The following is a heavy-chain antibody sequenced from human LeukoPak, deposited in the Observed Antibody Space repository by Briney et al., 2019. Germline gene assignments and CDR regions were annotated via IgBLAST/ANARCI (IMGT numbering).Heavy chain of an antibody. Sequence: PSETLSLTCTVSGGSISSDSYYWSWIRQPAGKGLEWIGRIYINGSTNYNPSLKSRVTISVDTSNKQFSLKLNSVTAADTAVYYCAREGLGYCSGGSCYPNWFDPWGQGTLVTVSS. D-gene: IGHD2-15*01. J-gene: IGHJ5*02. CDR1: GGSISSDSYY. CDR2: IYINGST. V-gene: IGHV4-61*02. CDR3: AREGLGYCSGGSCYPNWFDP.